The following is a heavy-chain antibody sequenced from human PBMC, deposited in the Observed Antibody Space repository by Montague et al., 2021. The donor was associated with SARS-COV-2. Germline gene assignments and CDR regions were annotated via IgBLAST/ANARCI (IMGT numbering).Heavy chain of an antibody. CDR2: INHRGST. CDR1: DGSFSDYS. V-gene: IGHV4-34*01. J-gene: IGHJ4*02. Sequence: SETLSLTCAVYDGSFSDYSWTWIRQPPGQGLEWIGEINHRGSTNYNPSLKSRVTISVDTSKNKFSLKMTSVTAADTAVYYCARGRQHINMVVVVVTGGEYYFDFWGQGTLVAVSS. CDR3: ARGRQHINMVVVVVTGGEYYFDF. D-gene: IGHD3-22*01.